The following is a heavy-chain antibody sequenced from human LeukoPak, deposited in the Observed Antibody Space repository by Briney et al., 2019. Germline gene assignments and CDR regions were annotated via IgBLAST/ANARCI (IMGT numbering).Heavy chain of an antibody. CDR3: AKRGESYYYDSSGYYSYPFDS. J-gene: IGHJ4*02. V-gene: IGHV3-23*01. Sequence: GGSLRLSCVASGLTFNTYSMNWVRQAPGKGLEWVSVVSADGRTVVYADSVRGRFTISRDNSKNTLYLQMNSLRAEDTAVYFCAKRGESYYYDSSGYYSYPFDSWGQGTLVTVSS. CDR1: GLTFNTYS. D-gene: IGHD3-22*01. CDR2: VSADGRTV.